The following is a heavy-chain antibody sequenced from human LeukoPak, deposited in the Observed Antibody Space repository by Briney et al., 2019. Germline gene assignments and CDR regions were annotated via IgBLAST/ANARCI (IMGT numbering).Heavy chain of an antibody. J-gene: IGHJ6*03. CDR2: IGTAGDT. Sequence: GGSLRLSCAASGFTFSSYDMHWVRQATGKGLEWVSAIGTAGDTYYPGSVKGRFTISRENAKNSLYLQMNSLRAGDTAVYYCARRTSPGYMDVWGKGTTVTVSS. CDR1: GFTFSSYD. V-gene: IGHV3-13*01. CDR3: ARRTSPGYMDV. D-gene: IGHD2-2*01.